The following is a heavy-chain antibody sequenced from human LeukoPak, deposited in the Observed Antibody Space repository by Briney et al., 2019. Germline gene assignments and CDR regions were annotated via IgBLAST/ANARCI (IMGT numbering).Heavy chain of an antibody. CDR2: INKDGSEK. CDR3: ARDPVQDFAF. Sequence: PGGSLRLSCAASGFTFTNYWMTWVRQAPGKGLEWVANINKDGSEKQYVDSVKGRFTISRDNPKNSVYLQMSSLRVEDSAVYYCARDPVQDFAFWGQGIMVTVPS. V-gene: IGHV3-7*01. CDR1: GFTFTNYW. J-gene: IGHJ4*02.